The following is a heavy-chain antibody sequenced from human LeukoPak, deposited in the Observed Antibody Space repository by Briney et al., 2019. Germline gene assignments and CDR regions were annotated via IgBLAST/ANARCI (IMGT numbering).Heavy chain of an antibody. D-gene: IGHD3-22*01. CDR2: IYTSGST. CDR1: GGSISSGSYC. J-gene: IGHJ4*02. Sequence: SQTLSLTCTVSGGSISSGSYCWSWIRQPAGKGLEWIGRIYTSGSTNYNPSLKSRVTISVDTSKNQFSLKLSSVTAADTAVYYCARGDTMIVGGDYFDYWGQGTLVTVSS. V-gene: IGHV4-61*02. CDR3: ARGDTMIVGGDYFDY.